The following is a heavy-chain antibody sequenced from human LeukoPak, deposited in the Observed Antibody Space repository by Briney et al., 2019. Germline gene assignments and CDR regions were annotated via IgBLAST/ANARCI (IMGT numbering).Heavy chain of an antibody. CDR3: ARDHLGLRFLEWPTFDY. CDR1: GFTFSSYS. D-gene: IGHD3-3*01. V-gene: IGHV3-48*02. CDR2: ISSSSSTI. Sequence: GGSLRLSCAASGFTFSSYSMTWVRQAPGKGLEWVSYISSSSSTIYYADSVKGRFTISRDNAKNSLYLQMNSLRDEDTAVYYCARDHLGLRFLEWPTFDYWGQGTLVTVSS. J-gene: IGHJ4*02.